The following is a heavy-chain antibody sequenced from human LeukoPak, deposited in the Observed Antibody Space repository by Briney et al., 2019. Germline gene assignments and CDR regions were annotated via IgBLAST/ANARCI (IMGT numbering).Heavy chain of an antibody. J-gene: IGHJ6*02. D-gene: IGHD3-10*01. CDR2: IWYDGSNK. Sequence: PGGSLRLSCAASGFTFSSYGMHWVRQAPGKGLEWVAVIWYDGSNKYYADSVKGRFTISRDNSKNTLYLQMNSLRAEDTAVYYCARGQYYGSGSYQYYYYGMDVWGQGTTVTVSS. CDR1: GFTFSSYG. CDR3: ARGQYYGSGSYQYYYYGMDV. V-gene: IGHV3-33*01.